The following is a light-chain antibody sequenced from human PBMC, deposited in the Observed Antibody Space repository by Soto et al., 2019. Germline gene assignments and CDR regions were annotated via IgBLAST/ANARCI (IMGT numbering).Light chain of an antibody. CDR3: QQYNNWPPST. Sequence: EIVMTQSPATLSVSPGERATLSCRASQYVSDSLAWYQQKPGQAPRLLIHGASTRATGIPARFSGSGSGTEFTLTISSLQSEDFAFYYCQQYNNWPPSTVGGGTRVEI. CDR2: GAS. J-gene: IGKJ4*01. V-gene: IGKV3-15*01. CDR1: QYVSDS.